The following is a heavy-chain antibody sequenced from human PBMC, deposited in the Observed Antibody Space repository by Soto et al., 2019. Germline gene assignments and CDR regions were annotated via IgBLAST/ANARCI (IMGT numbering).Heavy chain of an antibody. V-gene: IGHV3-73*01. D-gene: IGHD2-2*01. CDR3: TNLGYCSSTNCPGDY. CDR2: IRSKANSYAT. CDR1: GFTFSGSA. J-gene: IGHJ4*02. Sequence: HPGGSLRLSCAASGFTFSGSAMHWVRQASGKGLEWVGRIRSKANSYATAYAASVKGRFTISRDDSKNTAYLQMNSLKTEDTAVYYCTNLGYCSSTNCPGDYWGQGTLVTVSS.